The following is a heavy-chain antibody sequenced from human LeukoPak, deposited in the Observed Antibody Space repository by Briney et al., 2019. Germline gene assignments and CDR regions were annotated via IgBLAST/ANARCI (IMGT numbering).Heavy chain of an antibody. D-gene: IGHD6-19*01. CDR1: GGSISNYH. CDR3: ARRDISSGWSFDY. V-gene: IGHV4-4*07. J-gene: IGHJ4*02. CDR2: IHTSGST. Sequence: SETLSLTCTVSGGSISNYHWSWIRQPAGKGLEWIGQIHTSGSTNYNPPLKSRVTMSIDTPENQLSLTIRSVTAADPAVYYCARRDISSGWSFDYWGQGTLVTVSS.